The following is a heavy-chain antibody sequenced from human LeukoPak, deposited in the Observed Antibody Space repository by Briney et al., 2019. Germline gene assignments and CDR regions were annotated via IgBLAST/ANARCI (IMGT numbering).Heavy chain of an antibody. V-gene: IGHV3-7*03. CDR3: ARGFDANYGMDV. Sequence: GGSLRLSCAASGFTVNTYWMNWVRQAPGKGLEWVANKDQDGTEEYYVESVKGRFTIFRDNAKNSVLLQMNSLRADDTAVYYCARGFDANYGMDVWGKGTTVTVSS. D-gene: IGHD3-9*01. CDR1: GFTVNTYW. CDR2: KDQDGTEE. J-gene: IGHJ6*04.